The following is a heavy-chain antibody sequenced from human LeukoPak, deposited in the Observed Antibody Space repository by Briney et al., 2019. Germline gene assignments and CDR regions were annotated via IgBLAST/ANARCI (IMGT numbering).Heavy chain of an antibody. CDR3: ATFRIAAAGRRGAFFDY. CDR2: ISSSGSTI. D-gene: IGHD6-13*01. V-gene: IGHV3-11*04. Sequence: MAGGSLRLSCAASGFTFSDYYMSWIRQAPGKGLEWVSYISSSGSTIYYADSVKGRFTISRDNAKNSLYLQMNSLRAEDTAVYYCATFRIAAAGRRGAFFDYWGQGTLVTVSS. CDR1: GFTFSDYY. J-gene: IGHJ4*02.